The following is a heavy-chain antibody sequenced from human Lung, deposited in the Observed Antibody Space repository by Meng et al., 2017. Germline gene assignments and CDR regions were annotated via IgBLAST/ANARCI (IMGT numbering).Heavy chain of an antibody. CDR1: GFTFSTHW. D-gene: IGHD4-17*01. V-gene: IGHV3-74*01. Sequence: EVQLVESGGGLVQPGGSLRLSCAASGFTFSTHWMHWVRQAPGKGLEWVSRITGDGSSTIYADSVQGRFTMSRDNAKNTLSLQMNSLRAEDTAGYYCARGGVTTDDWGQGTLVTVSS. J-gene: IGHJ4*02. CDR2: ITGDGSST. CDR3: ARGGVTTDD.